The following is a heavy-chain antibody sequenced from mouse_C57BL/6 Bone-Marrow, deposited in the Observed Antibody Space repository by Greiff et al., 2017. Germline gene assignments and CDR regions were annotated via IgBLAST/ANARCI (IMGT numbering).Heavy chain of an antibody. CDR3: ARDGITTVVNPAWFAY. Sequence: EVQVVESGGDLVKPGGSLKLSCAASGFTFSSYGMSWVRQTPDKRLEWVATISSGGSYTYYPDSVKGRFTISRDNAKTTLYLQMSSLKSEDTAMSYCARDGITTVVNPAWFAYWGQGTLVTVSA. CDR1: GFTFSSYG. D-gene: IGHD1-1*01. CDR2: ISSGGSYT. V-gene: IGHV5-6*01. J-gene: IGHJ3*01.